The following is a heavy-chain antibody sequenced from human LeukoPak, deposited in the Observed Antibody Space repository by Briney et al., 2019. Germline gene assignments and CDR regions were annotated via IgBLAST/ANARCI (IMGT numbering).Heavy chain of an antibody. D-gene: IGHD3-9*01. V-gene: IGHV3-33*01. CDR3: ARESVRYFDSRNWFDP. CDR1: GFTVSSYG. J-gene: IGHJ5*02. Sequence: PGRSLRLSCAASGFTVSSYGMHWVRQAPGKGLEWVAVIWYDGSNKYYADSVKGRFTISRDNSKNTLYLQMNSLRAEDTAVYYCARESVRYFDSRNWFDPWGQGTLVTVSS. CDR2: IWYDGSNK.